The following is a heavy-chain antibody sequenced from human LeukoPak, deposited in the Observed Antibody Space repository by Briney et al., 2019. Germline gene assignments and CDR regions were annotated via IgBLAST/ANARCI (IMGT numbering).Heavy chain of an antibody. CDR3: ARERPSYLDH. V-gene: IGHV3-7*05. CDR2: IKQDGSEK. CDR1: GFTFTNYW. J-gene: IGHJ4*02. D-gene: IGHD6-6*01. Sequence: GGSLRLSCAASGFTFTNYWMSWVRQAPGKGLERVANIKQDGSEKYYVDSVKGRLTISRDNAKNSLFLQMNGLRAGDTAVYYCARERPSYLDHWGQGTLVTVSS.